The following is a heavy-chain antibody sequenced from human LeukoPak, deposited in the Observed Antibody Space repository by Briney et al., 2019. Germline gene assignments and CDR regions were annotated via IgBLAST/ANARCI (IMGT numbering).Heavy chain of an antibody. Sequence: SETLSLTCAVYGGSFSGYYWSWIRQPPGKGLEWIGEINHSGSTNYNPSLKSRVTISVDTSKNQFSLKLSSVTAADTAVYYCASSTIFGVVANWFDPWGQGTLVTVSS. CDR3: ASSTIFGVVANWFDP. D-gene: IGHD3-3*01. J-gene: IGHJ5*02. V-gene: IGHV4-34*01. CDR2: INHSGST. CDR1: GGSFSGYY.